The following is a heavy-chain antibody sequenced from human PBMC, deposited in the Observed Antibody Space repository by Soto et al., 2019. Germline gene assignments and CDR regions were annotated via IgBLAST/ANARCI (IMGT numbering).Heavy chain of an antibody. Sequence: QLQLQESGSGLVKPSQTLSLTCAVSGGSISSGGYSWSWIRQPPGKGLEWIGYIYHSGSTYYNPSLKSRVTISVDRSKNQFSLKLGSVTAADTAVYYCARGMTTVTTIDYWGQGTLVTVSS. CDR2: IYHSGST. CDR3: ARGMTTVTTIDY. J-gene: IGHJ4*02. V-gene: IGHV4-30-2*01. CDR1: GGSISSGGYS. D-gene: IGHD4-4*01.